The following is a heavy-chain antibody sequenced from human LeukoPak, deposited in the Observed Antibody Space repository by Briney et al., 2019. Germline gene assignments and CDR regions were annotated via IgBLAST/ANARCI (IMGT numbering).Heavy chain of an antibody. J-gene: IGHJ1*01. Sequence: GGSLRLSCAASGSTFTNYAMSWVRQAPGKGLEWVSTIGSGGGTYYADSVKGRFTISRDNAKNTLYLQMNSLRAEDTAVYYCATGNYYDSRGYYTFGHWGQGTLVTVSS. CDR2: IGSGGGT. V-gene: IGHV3-23*01. CDR1: GSTFTNYA. CDR3: ATGNYYDSRGYYTFGH. D-gene: IGHD3-22*01.